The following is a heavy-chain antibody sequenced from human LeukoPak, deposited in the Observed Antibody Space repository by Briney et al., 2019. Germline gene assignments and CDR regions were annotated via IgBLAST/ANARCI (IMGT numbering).Heavy chain of an antibody. V-gene: IGHV4-59*01. CDR3: ARVPYSSGSGGTEFDY. CDR1: GGSISSYY. J-gene: IGHJ4*02. Sequence: SETLSLTCTVSGGSISSYYWSWIRQPPGKGLKWIGYIYYSGSTNYNPSLKSRVTISVDTSKNQFSLKLSSVTAADTAVYYCARVPYSSGSGGTEFDYWGQRTPVTVSS. CDR2: IYYSGST. D-gene: IGHD6-19*01.